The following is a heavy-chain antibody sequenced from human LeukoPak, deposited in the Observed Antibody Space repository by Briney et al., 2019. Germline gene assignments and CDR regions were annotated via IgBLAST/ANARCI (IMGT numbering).Heavy chain of an antibody. CDR3: ARDYFDSSGYHHDVFDI. CDR2: IYTSGTI. J-gene: IGHJ3*02. Sequence: PSETLSLTCTVSGGSIGSYYWSWIRQPAGKGLEWIGPIYTSGTINYNPSLKSRITMSVDTSKNQFSLKLSSVTAADTAVYYCARDYFDSSGYHHDVFDIWGQGTMVTVSS. V-gene: IGHV4-4*07. D-gene: IGHD3-22*01. CDR1: GGSIGSYY.